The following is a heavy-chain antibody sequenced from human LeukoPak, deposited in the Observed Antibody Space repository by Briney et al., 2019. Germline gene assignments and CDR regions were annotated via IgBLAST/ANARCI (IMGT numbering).Heavy chain of an antibody. Sequence: GGSLTLSCVVSGFNFDNFAMHWVRQPLGKGLEWVAVISHDGRTKYYADSVKGRFTISRDNSKNTLYLQMNSLRAEDTAVYYCAKDMFLTGYSNYLDYWGQGTLVTVSS. CDR1: GFNFDNFA. V-gene: IGHV3-30*04. J-gene: IGHJ4*02. D-gene: IGHD3-9*01. CDR3: AKDMFLTGYSNYLDY. CDR2: ISHDGRTK.